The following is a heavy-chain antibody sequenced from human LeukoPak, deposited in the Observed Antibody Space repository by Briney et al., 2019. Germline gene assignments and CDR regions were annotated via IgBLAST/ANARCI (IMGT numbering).Heavy chain of an antibody. CDR2: ISWNSGSI. D-gene: IGHD4-17*01. V-gene: IGHV3-9*01. CDR1: GFTFDDYA. Sequence: PGGSLRLSCAASGFTFDDYAMHWVRQAPGKGLEWVSGISWNSGSIGYADSVKGRFTISRDNAKNSLYLQMNSLRAEDTALYYCAKGDYVGAFDIWGQGTMVTVSS. J-gene: IGHJ3*02. CDR3: AKGDYVGAFDI.